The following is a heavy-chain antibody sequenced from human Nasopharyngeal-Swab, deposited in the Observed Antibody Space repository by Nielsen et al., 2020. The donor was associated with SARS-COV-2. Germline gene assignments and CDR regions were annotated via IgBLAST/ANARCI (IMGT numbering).Heavy chain of an antibody. J-gene: IGHJ6*03. V-gene: IGHV1-2*04. CDR3: ARAAKGYCSSTSCYSIPEYYYYMDV. D-gene: IGHD2-2*01. Sequence: WVRQAPGQGLEWMGWINPNSGGTNYAQEFQGWVTMTRDTSISTAYMELSRLRSDDTAVYYCARAAKGYCSSTSCYSIPEYYYYMDVWGKGTTVTVSS. CDR2: INPNSGGT.